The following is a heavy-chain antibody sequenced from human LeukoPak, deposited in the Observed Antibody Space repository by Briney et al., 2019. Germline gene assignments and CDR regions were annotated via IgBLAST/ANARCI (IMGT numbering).Heavy chain of an antibody. CDR1: GYTFTSYY. D-gene: IGHD3-9*01. V-gene: IGHV1-2*02. CDR3: ARERQYYDILTGYFNWFDP. CDR2: INPNSGGT. J-gene: IGHJ5*02. Sequence: ASVKVSCKASGYTFTSYYMHWVRQAPGQGLEWMGWINPNSGGTNYAQKFQGRVTMTRDTSISTAYMELSRLRSDDTAVYYCARERQYYDILTGYFNWFDPWGQGTLVTVSS.